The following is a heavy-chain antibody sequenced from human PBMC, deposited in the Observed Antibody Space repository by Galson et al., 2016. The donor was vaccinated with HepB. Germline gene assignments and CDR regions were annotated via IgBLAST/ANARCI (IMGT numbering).Heavy chain of an antibody. V-gene: IGHV3-30*04. D-gene: IGHD4-23*01. Sequence: SLRLSCAASGFTFSSYGMHWVRQAPGKGLEWLALISYHGRNKYYADSVKGRFTVSRDNSRNTLYLQMNSLRPEDTAVYYCARWGGWEPSDYWGQGTLVTVSS. CDR2: ISYHGRNK. CDR3: ARWGGWEPSDY. CDR1: GFTFSSYG. J-gene: IGHJ4*02.